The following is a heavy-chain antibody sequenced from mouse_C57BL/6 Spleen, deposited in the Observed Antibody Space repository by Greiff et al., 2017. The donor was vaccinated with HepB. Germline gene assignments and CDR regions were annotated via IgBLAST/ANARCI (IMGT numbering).Heavy chain of an antibody. Sequence: VQLQQPGAELVKPGASVKLSCKASGYTFTSYWMHWVKQRPGRGLEWIGRIDPNSGGTKYNEKFKSKATLTVDKPSSTAYMHLSSLKSEDSAVYDVARSDCEYGAWFAYWGQGTLVTVSA. D-gene: IGHD5-1*01. V-gene: IGHV1-72*01. CDR3: ARSDCEYGAWFAY. CDR2: IDPNSGGT. J-gene: IGHJ3*01. CDR1: GYTFTSYW.